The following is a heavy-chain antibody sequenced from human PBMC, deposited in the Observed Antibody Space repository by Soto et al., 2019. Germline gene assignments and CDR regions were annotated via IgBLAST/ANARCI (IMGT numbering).Heavy chain of an antibody. J-gene: IGHJ5*02. CDR1: GGSFSGYY. D-gene: IGHD1-7*01. CDR3: ARGRYNWNYRNWFDP. CDR2: INHSGST. V-gene: IGHV4-34*01. Sequence: QVQLQQWGAGLLKPSETLSLTCAVYGGSFSGYYWSWIRQPPGKGLEWLGEINHSGSTNYNPSLKSRVTISVDTSKNQFSLKLSSVTAAETAVYYCARGRYNWNYRNWFDPWGQGTLVTVSS.